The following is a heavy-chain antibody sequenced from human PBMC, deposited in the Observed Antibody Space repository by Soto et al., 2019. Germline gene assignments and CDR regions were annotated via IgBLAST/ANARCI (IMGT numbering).Heavy chain of an antibody. CDR3: ARAKFYRGVMDQFDY. D-gene: IGHD3-10*01. V-gene: IGHV4-31*03. Sequence: SETLSLTCNVSGGSINTGSFFWSWIRQHPGKGLEWIGYFYYTGSTYYNPSLESRVTITADTSQNQLSLRLTSVTAADTAVYYCARAKFYRGVMDQFDYWGQGTPVTVS. CDR2: FYYTGST. CDR1: GGSINTGSFF. J-gene: IGHJ4*02.